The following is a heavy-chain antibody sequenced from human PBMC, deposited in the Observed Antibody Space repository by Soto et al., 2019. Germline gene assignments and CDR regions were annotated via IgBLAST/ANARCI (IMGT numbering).Heavy chain of an antibody. J-gene: IGHJ6*02. CDR1: GFTFSSYS. D-gene: IGHD3-22*01. CDR2: ISSSSSYI. CDR3: AREGGDYDSSGYYRYYYYYGMDV. V-gene: IGHV3-21*01. Sequence: GGSLRLSCAASGFTFSSYSMNWVRQAPGKGLEWVSSISSSSSYIYYADSVKGRFTISRDNAKNSLYLQMNSLRAEDTAVYYCAREGGDYDSSGYYRYYYYYGMDVWGQGTTVTVSS.